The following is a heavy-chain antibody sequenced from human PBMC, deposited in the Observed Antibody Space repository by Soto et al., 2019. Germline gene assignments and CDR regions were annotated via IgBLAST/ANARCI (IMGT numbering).Heavy chain of an antibody. J-gene: IGHJ6*02. CDR1: GFTFSSYG. CDR2: IWYDGSNK. D-gene: IGHD6-19*01. V-gene: IGHV3-33*01. Sequence: GESLKISCAASGFTFSSYGMHWVRQAPGKGLEWVAVIWYDGSNKYYADSVKGRFTISRDNSKNTLYLQMNSLRAEDTAVYYCARGGYSSGWLQINYYYGMDVWGQGTTVTVSS. CDR3: ARGGYSSGWLQINYYYGMDV.